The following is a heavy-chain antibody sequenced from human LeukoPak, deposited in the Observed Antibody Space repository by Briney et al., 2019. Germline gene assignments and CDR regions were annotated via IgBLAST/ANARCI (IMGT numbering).Heavy chain of an antibody. CDR1: GFTFSSYA. CDR3: AKDRASYSSGWPAFDY. D-gene: IGHD6-19*01. V-gene: IGHV3-23*01. J-gene: IGHJ4*02. CDR2: ISGSGGST. Sequence: GGSLRLSCAASGFTFSSYAMSWVRQAPGKGLEWVSAISGSGGSTYYADSVKGRFTISRDNPKNTLYLQMNSLRAEDTAVYYCAKDRASYSSGWPAFDYWGQGTLVTVSS.